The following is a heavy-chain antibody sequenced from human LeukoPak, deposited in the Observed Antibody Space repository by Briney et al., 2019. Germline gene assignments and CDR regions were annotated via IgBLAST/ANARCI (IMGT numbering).Heavy chain of an antibody. V-gene: IGHV3-9*01. CDR1: GFTFDDYA. D-gene: IGHD4-17*01. CDR3: AKDIIAGDYGDFNYFDY. Sequence: GRSLRLSCAASGFTFDDYAMHWVRQAPGKGLEWVSGISWNSGSIGYADSVKGRFTISRDNAKNSLYLQVNSLRAEDTALYYCAKDIIAGDYGDFNYFDYWGQGTLVTVSS. CDR2: ISWNSGSI. J-gene: IGHJ4*02.